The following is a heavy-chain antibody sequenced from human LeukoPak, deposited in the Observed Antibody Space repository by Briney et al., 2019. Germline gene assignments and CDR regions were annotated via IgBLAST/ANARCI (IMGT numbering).Heavy chain of an antibody. CDR1: GGSISSYY. CDR3: ASRRVDDSSGYYGTYYFDY. CDR2: IYTSGST. V-gene: IGHV4-4*07. J-gene: IGHJ4*02. Sequence: SSETPSLTCTVSGGSISSYYWSWIRQPAGKGLEWIGRIYTSGSTNYNPSLKSRVTMSVDTSKDQFSLKLSSVTAADTAVYYCASRRVDDSSGYYGTYYFDYWGQGTLVTVSS. D-gene: IGHD3-22*01.